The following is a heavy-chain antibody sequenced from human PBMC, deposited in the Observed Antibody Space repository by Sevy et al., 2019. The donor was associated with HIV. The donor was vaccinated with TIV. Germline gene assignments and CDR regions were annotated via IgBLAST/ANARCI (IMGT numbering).Heavy chain of an antibody. V-gene: IGHV4-59*01. CDR3: AREGGLVDYGMDV. J-gene: IGHJ6*02. D-gene: IGHD3-9*01. CDR1: GGSMGSYY. CDR2: LYDTGST. Sequence: SETLSLTCTVSGGSMGSYYWTWIRQPPGKGLEWIGYLYDTGSTNYNPSLESRVTISIDTSKNQFSLNLSYVTADTAVYYCAREGGLVDYGMDVWGQGITVTVSS.